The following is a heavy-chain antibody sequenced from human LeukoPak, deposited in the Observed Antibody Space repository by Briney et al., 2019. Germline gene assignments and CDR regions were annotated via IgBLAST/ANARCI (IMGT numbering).Heavy chain of an antibody. CDR1: GFTFSTRA. Sequence: GGSLRLSCEVSGFTFSTRAMSWVRQAPGKGLKWVSAISGSGGTRYSADSVKGRFTISRDNSKNTLYLQMNSLRAEDTAVYYCAKHYSGDYGGMDVWGQGTTVTVSS. D-gene: IGHD1-26*01. V-gene: IGHV3-23*01. CDR3: AKHYSGDYGGMDV. CDR2: ISGSGGTR. J-gene: IGHJ6*02.